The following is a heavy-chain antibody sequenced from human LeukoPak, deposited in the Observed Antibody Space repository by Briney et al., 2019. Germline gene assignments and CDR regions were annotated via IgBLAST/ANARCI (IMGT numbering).Heavy chain of an antibody. V-gene: IGHV3-30*04. CDR3: AKDLLLWFGESFDP. CDR1: GFTFSSYA. CDR2: IPYDGSNK. D-gene: IGHD3-10*01. Sequence: GGSLRLSCAASGFTFSSYAMHWVRQAPGKGLEWVAVIPYDGSNKYYADSVKGRFTISRDNSKNTLNLQMNSLRAEDTAVYYCAKDLLLWFGESFDPWGQGTLVTVSS. J-gene: IGHJ5*02.